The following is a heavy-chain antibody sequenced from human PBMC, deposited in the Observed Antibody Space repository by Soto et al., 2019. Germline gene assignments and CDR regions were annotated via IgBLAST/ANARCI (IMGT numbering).Heavy chain of an antibody. CDR2: VYYDGKT. D-gene: IGHD2-15*01. Sequence: QVQLQESGPGLVKPSETLSLTCTVSGDFISSHYWSWIRQPPGKGLEWIGYVYYDGKTDSSPSLKRRVTLSLDTSKNQISLSLTSVTAADTAVYYCARPKGIAPAVWYFELWGRGTLVTVSS. CDR3: ARPKGIAPAVWYFEL. V-gene: IGHV4-59*08. CDR1: GDFISSHY. J-gene: IGHJ2*01.